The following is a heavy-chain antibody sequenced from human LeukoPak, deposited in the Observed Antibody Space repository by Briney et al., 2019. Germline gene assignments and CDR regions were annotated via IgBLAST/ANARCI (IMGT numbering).Heavy chain of an antibody. J-gene: IGHJ4*02. CDR3: ARAGVKWYSADY. Sequence: GGSLRLSCAASGFTFSSYAMHWVRQAPGKGLEWVAVISYDGSNKYYADSVKGRFTISRDNSKNTLYLQMNSLRAEDTAVYYCARAGVKWYSADYWAREPWSPSPQ. D-gene: IGHD2-15*01. CDR1: GFTFSSYA. V-gene: IGHV3-30*04. CDR2: ISYDGSNK.